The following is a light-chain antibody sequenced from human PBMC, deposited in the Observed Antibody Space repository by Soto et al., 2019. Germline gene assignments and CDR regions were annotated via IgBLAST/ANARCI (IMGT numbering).Light chain of an antibody. CDR1: SSDVGGYNS. CDR3: SSYTNGGSYV. CDR2: DVS. V-gene: IGLV2-14*01. Sequence: QSVLTQPASVSGSPGLSIAISCTGTSSDVGGYNSVSWYQQHPGKAPKLMIYDVSNRPSGVSNRFSGSKSGNTSSLTISGLQAEDEGDYYCSSYTNGGSYVFGTGTKVTVL. J-gene: IGLJ1*01.